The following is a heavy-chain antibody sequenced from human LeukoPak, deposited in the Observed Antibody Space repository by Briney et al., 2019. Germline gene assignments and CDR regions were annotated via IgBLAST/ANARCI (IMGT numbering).Heavy chain of an antibody. CDR3: ARTTAVRYGINDY. CDR1: GFTFSSYS. V-gene: IGHV3-21*01. CDR2: ISSSSSYI. Sequence: SGGSLRLSCAASGFTFSSYSMNWVRQAPGKGLEWVSSISSSSSYIYYADSVKGRFTISRDNAKNSLYLQMNSLRAEDTAVYYCARTTAVRYGINDYWGQGTLVTVSS. D-gene: IGHD3-10*02. J-gene: IGHJ4*02.